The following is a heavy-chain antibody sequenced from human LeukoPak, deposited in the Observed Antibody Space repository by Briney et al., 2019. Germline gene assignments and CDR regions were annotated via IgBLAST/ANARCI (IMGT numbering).Heavy chain of an antibody. CDR3: ARMSNYYDTSGYYQSLDY. Sequence: PSETLSLTCTVSGGSISNYCWSWIRQPAGKGLEWIGRIYASGSTNYNPSLQSRVTISVDRSKNQFSLKLSSVTAADTAVYYCARMSNYYDTSGYYQSLDYWAEGTLVTVSS. D-gene: IGHD3-22*01. CDR1: GGSISNYC. J-gene: IGHJ4*02. V-gene: IGHV4-4*07. CDR2: IYASGST.